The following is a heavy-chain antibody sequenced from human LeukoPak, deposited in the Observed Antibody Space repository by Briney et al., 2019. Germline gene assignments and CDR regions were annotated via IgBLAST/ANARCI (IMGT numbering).Heavy chain of an antibody. V-gene: IGHV3-66*01. CDR3: ARVGEYHAISGGFDP. D-gene: IGHD3-16*01. Sequence: SGGSLRLSCAASGFTVSRNHMSWVRQTPGKGLEWVSILYSDGSTSYADSVKGRFTISRDNSKNTLYLQMSSLRAEDTAVYYCARVGEYHAISGGFDPWGQGTLVTVSS. CDR2: LYSDGST. J-gene: IGHJ5*02. CDR1: GFTVSRNH.